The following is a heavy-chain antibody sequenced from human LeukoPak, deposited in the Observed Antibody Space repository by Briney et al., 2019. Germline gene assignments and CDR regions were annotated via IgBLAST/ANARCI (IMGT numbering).Heavy chain of an antibody. J-gene: IGHJ4*02. CDR2: INHSGST. Sequence: SETLSLTCAVYGGSFSGYYWSWICQPPGKGLEWIGEINHSGSTNYNPSLKSRVTISVDTSKNQFSLKLSSVTAADTAVYYCARRLTGVDYWGQGTLVIVSS. CDR3: ARRLTGVDY. V-gene: IGHV4-34*01. D-gene: IGHD3-9*01. CDR1: GGSFSGYY.